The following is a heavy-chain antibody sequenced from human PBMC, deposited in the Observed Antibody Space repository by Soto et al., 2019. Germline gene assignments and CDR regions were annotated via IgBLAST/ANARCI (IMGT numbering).Heavy chain of an antibody. CDR3: ARADGGNSFRRWGNWFDP. J-gene: IGHJ5*02. V-gene: IGHV3-30-3*01. D-gene: IGHD2-21*02. CDR2: ISYDGSNK. CDR1: GFTFSSYA. Sequence: QVQLVESGGGVVQPGRSLRLSCAASGFTFSSYAMHWVRQAPGKGLEWVAVISYDGSNKYYADSVKGRFTISRDNSKNTLYLQMNRLRAEDTAVYYCARADGGNSFRRWGNWFDPWGQGTLVTVSS.